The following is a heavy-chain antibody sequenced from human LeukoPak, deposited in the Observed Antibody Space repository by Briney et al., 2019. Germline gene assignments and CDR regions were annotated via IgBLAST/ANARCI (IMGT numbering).Heavy chain of an antibody. Sequence: GGSLTLSCAAFGFTFSSYWIHWVRQAPGKGPGWVSRINSDGTSTTYADPVKGRFTISRDSAKNTVYLQMNSLRAEDTAVYYCVRGGGADRPYGLDVWGQGTTVTVSS. CDR1: GFTFSSYW. J-gene: IGHJ6*02. CDR2: INSDGTST. V-gene: IGHV3-74*01. D-gene: IGHD6-6*01. CDR3: VRGGGADRPYGLDV.